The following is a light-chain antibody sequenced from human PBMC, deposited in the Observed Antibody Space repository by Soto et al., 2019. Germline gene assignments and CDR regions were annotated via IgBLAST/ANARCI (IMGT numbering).Light chain of an antibody. J-gene: IGLJ1*01. CDR3: CSYAGSYTXV. V-gene: IGLV2-11*01. CDR2: DVS. Sequence: QSVLTQPRSVSGSPGQSVTISCTGTSSDVGGYNYVSWYQQHPGKAPKLMIYDVSKRPSGVPDRFSGSKSGNTASLTISGLQAEDEADYYCCSYAGSYTXVFGTGTKV. CDR1: SSDVGGYNY.